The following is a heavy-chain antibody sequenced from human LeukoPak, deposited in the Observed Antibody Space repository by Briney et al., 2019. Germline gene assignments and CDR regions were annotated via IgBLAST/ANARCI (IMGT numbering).Heavy chain of an antibody. CDR1: GFTFSAYW. D-gene: IGHD6-19*01. Sequence: GGSLRLSCAASGFTFSAYWMGWVRQAPGKGLEWVANIKEDGSDKYYEDSVKGRFIISRDNAENSVFLRLSSLRVEDTAGYYLARTYPGKALAGTFDDWGRGPLV. V-gene: IGHV3-7*01. J-gene: IGHJ2*01. CDR3: ARTYPGKALAGTFDD. CDR2: IKEDGSDK.